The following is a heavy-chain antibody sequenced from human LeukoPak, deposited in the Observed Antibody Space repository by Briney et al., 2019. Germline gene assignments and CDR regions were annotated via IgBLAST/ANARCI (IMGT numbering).Heavy chain of an antibody. J-gene: IGHJ6*02. CDR3: ARHMTTVVNYGMDV. CDR2: INHSGST. D-gene: IGHD4-23*01. Sequence: SETLSLTCAVYGGSFSGYYWSWIRQPPGKGLEWIGEINHSGSTNYNPSLKSRVTISVDTSKNQFSLKLSSVTAADTAVYYCARHMTTVVNYGMDVWGQGTTVTVSS. CDR1: GGSFSGYY. V-gene: IGHV4-34*01.